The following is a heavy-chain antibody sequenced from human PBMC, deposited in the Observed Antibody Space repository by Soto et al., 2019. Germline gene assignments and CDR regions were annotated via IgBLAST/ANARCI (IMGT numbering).Heavy chain of an antibody. J-gene: IGHJ4*02. Sequence: ASVKVSCKASGYTFTSYYMHWVRQAPGQGLEWMGIVNPSGGSTNYAQKFQGRVTMTRDTSTSTVYMELSSLRSEDMAVYYCVREYGNYDNSGSYAYWGQGPLVTVSS. CDR3: VREYGNYDNSGSYAY. D-gene: IGHD3-22*01. CDR1: GYTFTSYY. CDR2: VNPSGGST. V-gene: IGHV1-46*01.